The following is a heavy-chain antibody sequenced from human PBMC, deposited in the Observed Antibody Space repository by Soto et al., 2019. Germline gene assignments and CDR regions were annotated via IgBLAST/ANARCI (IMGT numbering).Heavy chain of an antibody. CDR2: ISSSSSFA. CDR1: GFTFSRVS. D-gene: IGHD2-15*01. V-gene: IGHV3-21*06. J-gene: IGHJ4*02. Sequence: GGSLRLSCEASGFTFSRVSMNWVRQVPGKGLEWVSCISSSSSFAYYADSVKGRFTISRDNAKNSVYLQMNSLRAEDTALYYCSRDSSGGLDFWGQGSLVTVSS. CDR3: SRDSSGGLDF.